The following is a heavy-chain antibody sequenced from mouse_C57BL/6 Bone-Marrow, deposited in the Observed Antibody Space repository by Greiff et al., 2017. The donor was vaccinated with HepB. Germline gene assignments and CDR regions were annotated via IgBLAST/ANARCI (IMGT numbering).Heavy chain of an antibody. CDR1: GYAFTNYL. V-gene: IGHV1-54*01. J-gene: IGHJ2*01. Sequence: QVQLKQSGAELVRPGTSVKVSCKASGYAFTNYLIEWVKQRPGQGLEWIGVINPGSGGTNYNEKFKGKATLTADKSSSTAYMQLSSLTSEDSAVYFCARSPYYGSRDYWGQGTTLTVSS. CDR2: INPGSGGT. CDR3: ARSPYYGSRDY. D-gene: IGHD1-1*01.